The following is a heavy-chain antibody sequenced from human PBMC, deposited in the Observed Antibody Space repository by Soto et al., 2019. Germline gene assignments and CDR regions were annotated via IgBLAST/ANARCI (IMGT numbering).Heavy chain of an antibody. V-gene: IGHV3-21*01. D-gene: IGHD5-12*01. CDR1: GFTFSSYS. CDR2: ISSSSSYK. Sequence: EVQLVESGGGLVKPGGSLRLSCAASGFTFSSYSMNWVRQAPGKGLEWVSSISSSSSYKFYAGSVKGRFTISRDNAKNSLYLQMNSLRAEDTAVDYCAREWLRLPDYWGQGTLVTVSS. J-gene: IGHJ4*02. CDR3: AREWLRLPDY.